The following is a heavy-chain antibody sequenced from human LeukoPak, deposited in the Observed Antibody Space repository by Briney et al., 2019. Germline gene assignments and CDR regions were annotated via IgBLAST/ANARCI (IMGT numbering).Heavy chain of an antibody. D-gene: IGHD7-27*01. CDR1: GLTFSSNA. J-gene: IGHJ4*02. CDR2: KSYDGSDK. V-gene: IGHV3-30*10. CDR3: ARRTGALDY. Sequence: PGRSLRLSCAASGLTFSSNAMHWVRQSPGKGLEWVAVKSYDGSDKFYTDAVKGRFTISRDNSKNTLYLQMDSLRAEDTAVYYCARRTGALDYWGQGTLVTVSS.